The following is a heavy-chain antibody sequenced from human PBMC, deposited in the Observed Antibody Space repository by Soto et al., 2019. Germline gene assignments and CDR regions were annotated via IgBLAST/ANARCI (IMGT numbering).Heavy chain of an antibody. J-gene: IGHJ6*03. CDR2: ISAYNGNT. D-gene: IGHD6-6*01. CDR1: GYTYTSYG. Sequence: ASVKVSCTASGYTYTSYGISWVRQAPGQGLEWMGWISAYNGNTNYAQKLQGRVTISVDTSKNQFSLKLSSVTAADTAVYYCARQVVVGSSSFYYMDVWGKGTTVTVSS. V-gene: IGHV1-18*01. CDR3: ARQVVVGSSSFYYMDV.